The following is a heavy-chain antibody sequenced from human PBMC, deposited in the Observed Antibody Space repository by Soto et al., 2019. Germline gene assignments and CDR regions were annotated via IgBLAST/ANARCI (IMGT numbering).Heavy chain of an antibody. J-gene: IGHJ4*02. D-gene: IGHD2-15*01. Sequence: HPGGSLRLSCAASGFTCSHHWMLWVLQVPGKGLVWVSRINTDGSSTDYADSLKGRFTISRDNAKNTLFLQMSSLRAEDTAVYYCARGKIIGAWWEVPDYWGQGALVTVSS. V-gene: IGHV3-74*01. CDR1: GFTCSHHW. CDR3: ARGKIIGAWWEVPDY. CDR2: INTDGSST.